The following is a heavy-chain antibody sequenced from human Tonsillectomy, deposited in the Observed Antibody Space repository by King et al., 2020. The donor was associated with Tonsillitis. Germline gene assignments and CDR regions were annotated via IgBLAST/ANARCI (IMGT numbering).Heavy chain of an antibody. J-gene: IGHJ3*02. V-gene: IGHV3-9*01. CDR3: AKGGHCTNGVCYPFDAFDI. D-gene: IGHD2-8*01. CDR2: ISWNSGSI. Sequence: VQLVESGGGLVQPGRSLRLSCAASGFTFDDYAMHWVRQAPGKGLEWVSGISWNSGSIGYADSVKGRFTISRDNAKNSLYLQMNSLRAEDTALYYCAKGGHCTNGVCYPFDAFDIWGQGTMVTVSS. CDR1: GFTFDDYA.